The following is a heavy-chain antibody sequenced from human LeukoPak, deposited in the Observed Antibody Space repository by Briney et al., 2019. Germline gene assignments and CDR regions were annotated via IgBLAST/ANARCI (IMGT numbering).Heavy chain of an antibody. CDR2: IYYSGST. D-gene: IGHD3-10*02. CDR1: GGSISSGGYY. Sequence: KPSQTLSLTCTVSGGSISSGGYYWSWIRQHPGKGLEWIGYIYYSGSTYYNPSLKSRVTISVDTSKNQFSLKLSSVTAADTAVYYCARHPDPLGSGTQTDAFDIWGQGTMVTVSS. CDR3: ARHPDPLGSGTQTDAFDI. J-gene: IGHJ3*02. V-gene: IGHV4-31*03.